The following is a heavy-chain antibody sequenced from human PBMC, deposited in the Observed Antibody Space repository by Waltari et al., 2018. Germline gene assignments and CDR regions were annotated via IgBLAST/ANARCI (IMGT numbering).Heavy chain of an antibody. CDR2: IKQDGSEK. CDR3: ARGVSSSWYYAFDI. D-gene: IGHD6-13*01. CDR1: GFTFSSYW. Sequence: EVQLVESGGGLVQPGGSLRLSCAASGFTFSSYWMSWVRQAPGKGLEWVANIKQDGSEKYYVDSVKGRFTISRDNAKNSLYLQMNSLRAEDTAVYYCARGVSSSWYYAFDIWGQGTMVTVSS. V-gene: IGHV3-7*01. J-gene: IGHJ3*02.